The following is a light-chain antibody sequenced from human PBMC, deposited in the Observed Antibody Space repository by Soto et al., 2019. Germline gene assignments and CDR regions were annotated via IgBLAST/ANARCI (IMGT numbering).Light chain of an antibody. CDR3: QQYNTWPPIT. V-gene: IGKV3D-15*01. CDR2: GAS. CDR1: QSVRSN. J-gene: IGKJ5*01. Sequence: EKLMTQSPATLSVSPGERVRLSSRASQSVRSNLAWYQQKPGQAPRLLIYGASTRATGLPARFSGSGSGTDFTLTIGSLQSEDFAVYYCQQYNTWPPITFGQGTRLEIK.